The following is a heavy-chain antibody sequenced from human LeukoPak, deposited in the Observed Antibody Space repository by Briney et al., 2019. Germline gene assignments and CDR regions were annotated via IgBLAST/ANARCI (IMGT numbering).Heavy chain of an antibody. CDR2: IHTTGRT. J-gene: IGHJ6*03. V-gene: IGHV4-4*07. CDR1: GGSISSYY. CDR3: ARVYYYYYYMDV. Sequence: PSETLSLTCTVSGGSISSYYWSWIRLPAGKGLEWIGRIHTTGRTKYNPSLKSRVTMSVDTSKNQFSLKLNSVTAADTAVYYCARVYYYYYYMDVWGKGTTVTVSS.